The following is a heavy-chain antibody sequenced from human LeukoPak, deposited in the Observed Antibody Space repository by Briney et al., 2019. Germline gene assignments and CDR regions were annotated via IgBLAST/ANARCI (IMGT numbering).Heavy chain of an antibody. Sequence: ASVKVSCKASGYTFTNYGITWVRQAPGQGLEWMGWISAYNGNTNYAQKLQGRVTMTTDTSTSTAYMELRSLRSDDTAVYYCARDTPRPSSTSYNWFDPWGQGTLVTVSS. CDR1: GYTFTNYG. V-gene: IGHV1-18*01. D-gene: IGHD2-2*01. CDR2: ISAYNGNT. CDR3: ARDTPRPSSTSYNWFDP. J-gene: IGHJ5*02.